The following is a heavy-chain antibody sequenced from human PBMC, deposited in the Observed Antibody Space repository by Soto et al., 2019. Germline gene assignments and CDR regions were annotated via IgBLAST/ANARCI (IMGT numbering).Heavy chain of an antibody. J-gene: IGHJ4*02. Sequence: PGGSLRLSCAASGFTFSSHGMHWVRQAPGKGLEWVAVIWSDGSNEYYADSVKGRFTISRDNSKNTLYLQMSSLRVEDTAVYYRATDYSSTGYGLVYWGQGALVTVSS. D-gene: IGHD6-19*01. CDR3: ATDYSSTGYGLVY. CDR2: IWSDGSNE. CDR1: GFTFSSHG. V-gene: IGHV3-33*01.